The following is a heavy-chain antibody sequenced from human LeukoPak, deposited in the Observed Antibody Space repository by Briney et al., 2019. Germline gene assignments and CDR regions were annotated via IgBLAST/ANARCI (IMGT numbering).Heavy chain of an antibody. Sequence: GESLKISCKGSGYSFTSYWIGWVRQMPGKGLEWMGIIYPGDSDTRCSPSFQGQVTISADKSISTAYLQWSSLKASDTAMFYCARRQPLLFHDAFDIWGQGTMVTVSS. D-gene: IGHD2-21*02. CDR2: IYPGDSDT. V-gene: IGHV5-51*01. CDR3: ARRQPLLFHDAFDI. J-gene: IGHJ3*02. CDR1: GYSFTSYW.